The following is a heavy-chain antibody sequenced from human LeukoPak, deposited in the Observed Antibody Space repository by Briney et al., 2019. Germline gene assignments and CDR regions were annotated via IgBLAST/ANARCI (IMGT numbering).Heavy chain of an antibody. CDR1: GYTFTGYY. D-gene: IGHD5-12*01. CDR3: ATSGGYEKLKD. Sequence: ASVKVSCKTSGYTFTGYYIHWVRQAPGQGLEWMGWINPNSGGTTYAQKFQGRVTMTRDTSISTAYMELSSLRSEDTAVYYCATSGGYEKLKDWGQGTLVTVSS. CDR2: INPNSGGT. J-gene: IGHJ4*02. V-gene: IGHV1-2*02.